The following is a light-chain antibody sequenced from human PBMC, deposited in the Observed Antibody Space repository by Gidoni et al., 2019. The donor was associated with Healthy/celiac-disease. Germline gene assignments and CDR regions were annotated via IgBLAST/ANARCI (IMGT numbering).Light chain of an antibody. CDR2: DAS. CDR3: QQFNSSLT. V-gene: IGKV1-13*02. Sequence: AIQLTQSPSSLSASVGDRVTITCRASQSISSALAWYQQKPGKAPKLLIYDASSLKSGVPSRFSGSGSGTYFTITISSLQHEDFATYYCQQFNSSLTFGPGTKVDIK. J-gene: IGKJ3*01. CDR1: QSISSA.